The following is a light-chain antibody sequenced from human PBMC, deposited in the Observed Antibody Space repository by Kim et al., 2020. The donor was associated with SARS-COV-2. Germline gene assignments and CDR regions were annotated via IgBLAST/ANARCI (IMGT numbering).Light chain of an antibody. CDR3: SAWDGRLSVWV. CDR1: SNNVGDLG. V-gene: IGLV10-54*04. CDR2: RNN. Sequence: QAGLTQPPSVSKDLRQTATLTCTGNSNNVGDLGAAWLQQHQGHPPKLLFYRNNDRPSGVSDRFSASRSGNIASLTITGLQPEDEADYYCSAWDGRLSVWVFGGGTQLTVL. J-gene: IGLJ3*02.